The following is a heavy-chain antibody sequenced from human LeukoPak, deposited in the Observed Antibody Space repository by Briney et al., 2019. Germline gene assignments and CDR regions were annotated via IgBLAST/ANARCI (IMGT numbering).Heavy chain of an antibody. CDR1: GFTFSSYG. D-gene: IGHD3-10*01. J-gene: IGHJ6*04. V-gene: IGHV3-30*18. CDR2: ISYDGSNK. CDR3: AKDRIRMVRGVIHYYYYGMDV. Sequence: GRCLRLSCAASGFTFSSYGMHWVRQAPGKGLEWVAVISYDGSNKYYADSVKGRFTISRDNSKNTLYLQMNSLRAEDTAVYYCAKDRIRMVRGVIHYYYYGMDVWGKGTTVTVSS.